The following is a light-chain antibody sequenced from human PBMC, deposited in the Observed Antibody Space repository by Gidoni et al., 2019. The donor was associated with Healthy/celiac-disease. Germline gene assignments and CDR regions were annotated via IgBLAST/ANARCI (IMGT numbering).Light chain of an antibody. CDR3: QQYYSPLT. J-gene: IGKJ4*01. Sequence: DIVMTQSPDSLAVSLGERATINCKSSQSVLYSSNNKNYLAWYQQKPGQPPKLLIYWASTRESGVPDRFSGRGSGTDFTLTISSLQAEDVAVYYCQQYYSPLTFXGXTKVEIK. CDR2: WAS. V-gene: IGKV4-1*01. CDR1: QSVLYSSNNKNY.